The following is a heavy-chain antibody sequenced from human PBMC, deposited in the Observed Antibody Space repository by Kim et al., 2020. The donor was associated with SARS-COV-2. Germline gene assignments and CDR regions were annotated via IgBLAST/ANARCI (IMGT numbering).Heavy chain of an antibody. V-gene: IGHV4-34*01. D-gene: IGHD2-15*01. CDR2: INHSGST. Sequence: SETLSLTCAVYGGSFSGYYWSWIRQPPGKGLEWIGEINHSGSTNYNPSLKSRVTISVDTSKNQFSLKLSSVTAADTAVYYCAREGRRMNCSGGSCYSYNWFDPWGQGTLVTVSS. CDR3: AREGRRMNCSGGSCYSYNWFDP. CDR1: GGSFSGYY. J-gene: IGHJ5*02.